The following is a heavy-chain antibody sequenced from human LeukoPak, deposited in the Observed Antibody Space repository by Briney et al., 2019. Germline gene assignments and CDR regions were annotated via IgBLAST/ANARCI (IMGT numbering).Heavy chain of an antibody. D-gene: IGHD3-22*01. V-gene: IGHV3-48*04. Sequence: GGSLRLSCAVSGSTFSDYSMNWVRQAPGKGLEWVSYISSASRTIKYADFVRGRFTVSRDNAKKSLHLQMNRLTTEDTAVYFCVRDVGRFYYDSTGEDYWGQGTLVTVSS. CDR2: ISSASRTI. J-gene: IGHJ4*02. CDR1: GSTFSDYS. CDR3: VRDVGRFYYDSTGEDY.